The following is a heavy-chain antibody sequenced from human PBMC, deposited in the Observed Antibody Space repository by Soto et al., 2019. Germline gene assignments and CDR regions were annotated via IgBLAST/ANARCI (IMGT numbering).Heavy chain of an antibody. CDR2: IIPIFGTA. Sequence: QVQLVQSGAEVKKPGSSVKVSCKASGGTFSSYAISWVRQAPGQGLEWMGGIIPIFGTANYAQKFPCRVTITADESTSTGYMELSSLRSEDTAVYYCARAGGAYCSSTSCYKLDPWGQGTLVTVSS. J-gene: IGHJ5*02. V-gene: IGHV1-69*01. CDR3: ARAGGAYCSSTSCYKLDP. D-gene: IGHD2-2*02. CDR1: GGTFSSYA.